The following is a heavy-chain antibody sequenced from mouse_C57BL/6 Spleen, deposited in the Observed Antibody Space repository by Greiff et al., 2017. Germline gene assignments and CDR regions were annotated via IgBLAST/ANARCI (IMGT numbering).Heavy chain of an antibody. CDR2: IDPYSGST. Sequence: QVQLQQPGAELVKPGASVKLSCKASGYTFTSYWMHWVKQRPGQGLEWIGMIDPYSGSTNYNEKFKGKATLTVAKSSSTAYMQLSSLTSEDAAVSYYASFGGYCSSWGQGTTRTVSS. J-gene: IGHJ2*01. CDR3: ASFGGYCSS. CDR1: GYTFTSYW. V-gene: IGHV1-64*01. D-gene: IGHD2-3*01.